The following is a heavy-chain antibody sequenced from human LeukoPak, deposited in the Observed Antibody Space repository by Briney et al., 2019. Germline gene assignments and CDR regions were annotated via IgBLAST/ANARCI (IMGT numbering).Heavy chain of an antibody. V-gene: IGHV1-2*02. Sequence: ASVKVSCKASGYTYAGYYIYWVRQAPGQGLEWMGWINPDSGGTNYAQKFRGRVTMTRDTSISTAYMELSRLRSDDTAVYYCAREGYQLLYNTFDYWGQGTLVTVSS. J-gene: IGHJ4*02. D-gene: IGHD2-2*01. CDR3: AREGYQLLYNTFDY. CDR1: GYTYAGYY. CDR2: INPDSGGT.